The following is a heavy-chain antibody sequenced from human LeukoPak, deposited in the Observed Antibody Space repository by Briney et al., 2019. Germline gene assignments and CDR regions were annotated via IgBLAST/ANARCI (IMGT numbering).Heavy chain of an antibody. V-gene: IGHV1-18*01. D-gene: IGHD2-2*02. Sequence: ASVKVSCKASGYTFTSYGISWVRQAPGQGLERMGWISAYNGNTNYAQKLQGRVTMTTDTSTSTAYMELRSLRSDDTAVYYCARVHAYCSSTSCYSGDAFDIWGQGTMVTVSS. J-gene: IGHJ3*02. CDR3: ARVHAYCSSTSCYSGDAFDI. CDR2: ISAYNGNT. CDR1: GYTFTSYG.